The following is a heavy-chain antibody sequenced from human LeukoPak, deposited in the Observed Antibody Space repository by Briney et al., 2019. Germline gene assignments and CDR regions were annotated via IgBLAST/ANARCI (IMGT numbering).Heavy chain of an antibody. J-gene: IGHJ3*02. Sequence: ASVKVSCKASGYSFTSYAMNWVRQAPGQGLEWMGWINTNTGNPTYAQGFTGRFVFSLDTSVSTAYLQISSLKAEDTAVYYCARDRNYYDSSGYSSDDAFDIWGQGTMVTVSS. CDR2: INTNTGNP. CDR3: ARDRNYYDSSGYSSDDAFDI. V-gene: IGHV7-4-1*02. D-gene: IGHD3-22*01. CDR1: GYSFTSYA.